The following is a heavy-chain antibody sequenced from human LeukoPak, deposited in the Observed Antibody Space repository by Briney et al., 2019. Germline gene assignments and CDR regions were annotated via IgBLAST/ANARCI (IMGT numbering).Heavy chain of an antibody. Sequence: GGSLRLSCAASELTFSSYAMMWLRQAPGKGLEWVSAIIGNGGWALYADSVKGRFTISRDNTKNTLYLQMSSLRAEDTAVYYCAKDPNGDYIGAFDFWGQGTMITVSS. V-gene: IGHV3-23*01. CDR2: IIGNGGWA. J-gene: IGHJ3*01. D-gene: IGHD4-17*01. CDR3: AKDPNGDYIGAFDF. CDR1: ELTFSSYA.